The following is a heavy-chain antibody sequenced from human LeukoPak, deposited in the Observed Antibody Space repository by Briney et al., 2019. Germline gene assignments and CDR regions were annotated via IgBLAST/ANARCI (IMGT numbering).Heavy chain of an antibody. CDR3: VKERDRGTDVADDFDF. CDR1: GFTFRDYS. V-gene: IGHV3-23*01. CDR2: IASDGYT. Sequence: GGSLRLSCVASGFTFRDYSMAWVRQVPGGGLEGVSAIASDGYTVYPDPLKGRFTISRDNSRNTLYLQMNRLRAEDTAVYYCVKERDRGTDVADDFDFWGQGTLVTVSS. D-gene: IGHD6-19*01. J-gene: IGHJ4*02.